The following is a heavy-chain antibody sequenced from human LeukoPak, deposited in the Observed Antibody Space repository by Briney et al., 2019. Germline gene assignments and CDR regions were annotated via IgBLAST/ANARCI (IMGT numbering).Heavy chain of an antibody. Sequence: GGSLRLSCAASGFTFSSYSMNWVRQAPGKGLEWVSSISSSSSYIYYADSVKGRFTISRDNAKNSLYLQMNSLRAEDTAVYYCASLDGYYDSSGPWSGYWGQGTLVTVSS. J-gene: IGHJ4*02. CDR2: ISSSSSYI. CDR1: GFTFSSYS. CDR3: ASLDGYYDSSGPWSGY. D-gene: IGHD3-22*01. V-gene: IGHV3-21*01.